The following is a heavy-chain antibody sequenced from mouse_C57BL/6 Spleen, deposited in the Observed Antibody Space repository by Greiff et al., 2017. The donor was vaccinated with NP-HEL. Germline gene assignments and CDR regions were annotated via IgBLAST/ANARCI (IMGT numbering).Heavy chain of an antibody. V-gene: IGHV1-15*01. D-gene: IGHD4-1*01. CDR2: IDPETGGT. J-gene: IGHJ4*01. Sequence: QVQLQQSGAELVRPGASVTLSCKASGYTFTDYEMHWVKQTPVHGLEWIGAIDPETGGTAYNQKFKGKAILTADKSSSTAYMELRSLTSEDSAVYYCTGLTGAYYAMDYWGQGTSVTVSS. CDR1: GYTFTDYE. CDR3: TGLTGAYYAMDY.